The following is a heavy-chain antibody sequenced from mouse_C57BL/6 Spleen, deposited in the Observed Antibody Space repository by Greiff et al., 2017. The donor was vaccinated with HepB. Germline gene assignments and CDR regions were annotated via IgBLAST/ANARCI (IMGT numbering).Heavy chain of an antibody. Sequence: LQQSGAELARPGASVKLSCKASGYTFTSYGISWVKQRTGQGLEWIGEIYPRSGNTYYNEKFKGKATLTADKSSSTAYMELRSLTSEDSAVYFCASQTAQATAYWGQGTLVTVSA. D-gene: IGHD3-2*02. V-gene: IGHV1-81*01. J-gene: IGHJ3*01. CDR2: IYPRSGNT. CDR1: GYTFTSYG. CDR3: ASQTAQATAY.